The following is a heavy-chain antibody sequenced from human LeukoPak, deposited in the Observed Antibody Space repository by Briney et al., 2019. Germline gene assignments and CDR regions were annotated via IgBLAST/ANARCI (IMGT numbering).Heavy chain of an antibody. D-gene: IGHD3-22*01. CDR1: GFTFRRYG. CDR3: AKDRSPMIVVVISDY. J-gene: IGHJ4*02. Sequence: GGSLRLSCAASGFTFRRYGMTWVRQAPGKGLEWVSSISGSGGSTFYADSVKGRFTISRDNSKNTLYLQMNSLRAEDTAVYYCAKDRSPMIVVVISDYWGQGTLVTVSS. V-gene: IGHV3-23*01. CDR2: ISGSGGST.